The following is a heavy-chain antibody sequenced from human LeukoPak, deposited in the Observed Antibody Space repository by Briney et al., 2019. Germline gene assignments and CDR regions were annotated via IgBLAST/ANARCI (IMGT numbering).Heavy chain of an antibody. J-gene: IGHJ2*01. D-gene: IGHD4-17*01. CDR1: EDSVSSNSAA. CDR3: AREGGTTVTTSNWYFDL. CDR2: TYYRSKWYN. Sequence: SQTLSLTCAISEDSVSSNSAAWNWIRQSPSRGLEWLGRTYYRSKWYNDYAVSVKSRITINPDTSKNQFSLQLNSVTPEDTAVYYCAREGGTTVTTSNWYFDLWGRGTLVTVSS. V-gene: IGHV6-1*01.